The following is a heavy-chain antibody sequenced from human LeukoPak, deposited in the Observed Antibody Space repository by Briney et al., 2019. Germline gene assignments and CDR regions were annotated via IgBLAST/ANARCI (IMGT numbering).Heavy chain of an antibody. V-gene: IGHV3-53*01. CDR1: GFTVSSNY. Sequence: GGSLRLSCAASGFTVSSNYMSWVRQAPGKGLEWVSVIYSGGSTYYAHSVKGRFTISRDNSKNTLYLQMNSLRAEDTAVYYCARVSPSIAAFSYWGQGTLVTVSS. CDR2: IYSGGST. CDR3: ARVSPSIAAFSY. J-gene: IGHJ4*02. D-gene: IGHD6-6*01.